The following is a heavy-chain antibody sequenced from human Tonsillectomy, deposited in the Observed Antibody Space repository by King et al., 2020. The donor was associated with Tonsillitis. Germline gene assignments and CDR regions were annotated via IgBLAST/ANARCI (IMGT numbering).Heavy chain of an antibody. CDR2: ISYDGSKK. Sequence: VQLVESGGGVVQPGRSLRLSCAASGFTFSSYGMHWVRQAPGKGLEWVVVISYDGSKKYYADSVKSRFTISRDNSKNTLYLQMNSLRAEDTAVYYCARDSTEDAFDIWGQGTMVTVSS. J-gene: IGHJ3*02. CDR3: ARDSTEDAFDI. V-gene: IGHV3-33*05. CDR1: GFTFSSYG.